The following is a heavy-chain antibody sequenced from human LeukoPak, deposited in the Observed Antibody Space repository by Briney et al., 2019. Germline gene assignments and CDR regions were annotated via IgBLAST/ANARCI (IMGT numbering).Heavy chain of an antibody. Sequence: GASVKVSCKASGYTFTSYAMHWVRQAPGQRLEWMGWINAGNGNTKYSQEFQGRVTITRDTSASTAYMELSSLRSEDMAVYYCARVRTSGGGVDTYFDYWGQGTLVTVSS. CDR1: GYTFTSYA. CDR2: INAGNGNT. J-gene: IGHJ4*02. CDR3: ARVRTSGGGVDTYFDY. D-gene: IGHD1-14*01. V-gene: IGHV1-3*03.